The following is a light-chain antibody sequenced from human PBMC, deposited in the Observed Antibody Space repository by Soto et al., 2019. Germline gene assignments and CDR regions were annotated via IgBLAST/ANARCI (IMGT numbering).Light chain of an antibody. CDR2: DTA. Sequence: EIVLTQSPGTLSLSPGERATLSCRASQTLINSFCAWYQQKPGQAPRLLIYDTASRATGVPDRYSASGSGTDFTLTISRLEPEDFSVFFCQQYNNWPPITFGQGTRLEI. CDR1: QTLINSF. V-gene: IGKV3D-20*02. J-gene: IGKJ5*01. CDR3: QQYNNWPPIT.